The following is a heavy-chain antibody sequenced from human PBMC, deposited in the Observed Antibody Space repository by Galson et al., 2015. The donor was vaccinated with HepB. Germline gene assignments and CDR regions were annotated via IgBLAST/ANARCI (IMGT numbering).Heavy chain of an antibody. D-gene: IGHD1-7*01. CDR3: ARDVTGTLHFDY. CDR1: GFTFGSYW. CDR2: IKHDGREK. J-gene: IGHJ4*02. Sequence: SLRLSCAASGFTFGSYWMSWVRQSPGKGLEWVANIKHDGREKFYVDSVRGRFTISRDNAQNSLFLQMNGLRAEDTAVYYCARDVTGTLHFDYWGQGTLVTVSS. V-gene: IGHV3-7*01.